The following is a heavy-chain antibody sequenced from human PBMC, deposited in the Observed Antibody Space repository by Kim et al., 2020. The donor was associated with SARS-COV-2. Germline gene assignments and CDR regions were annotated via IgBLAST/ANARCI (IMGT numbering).Heavy chain of an antibody. CDR3: ARDLGFCSSPGCPRDPFDS. J-gene: IGHJ4*02. D-gene: IGHD2-2*01. V-gene: IGHV3-11*04. Sequence: GRFTISRAYAKNSLYLQMNSLRAEDTAVYYCARDLGFCSSPGCPRDPFDSWGQGTLVTVSS.